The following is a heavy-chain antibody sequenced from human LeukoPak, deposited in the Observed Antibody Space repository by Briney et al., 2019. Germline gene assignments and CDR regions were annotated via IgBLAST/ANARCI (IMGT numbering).Heavy chain of an antibody. D-gene: IGHD3-22*01. J-gene: IGHJ4*02. CDR2: ISGSGGST. CDR3: AKWSYSGYWLTQYFDY. Sequence: HPGGSLRLSCAASGFTFSSYAMSWVRQAPGKGLEWVSAISGSGGSTYYADSVKGRFTISRDNSKNTLYLQMNSLRAEDTAVYYCAKWSYSGYWLTQYFDYWGQGTLVTVSS. V-gene: IGHV3-23*01. CDR1: GFTFSSYA.